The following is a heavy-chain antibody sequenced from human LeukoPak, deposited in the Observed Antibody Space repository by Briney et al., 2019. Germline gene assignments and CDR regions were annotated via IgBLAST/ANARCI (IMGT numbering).Heavy chain of an antibody. J-gene: IGHJ4*02. V-gene: IGHV1-58*02. CDR2: IVVGSGNT. Sequence: SVKVSCKASGFTFTSSAKQWVRQARGQRLEWIGWIVVGSGNTNYAQKFQERVTITRDMSTSTAYMELSSLRSEDTAVYYCAVAPCSGGSCHPFDYWGQGTLVTVSS. D-gene: IGHD2-15*01. CDR3: AVAPCSGGSCHPFDY. CDR1: GFTFTSSA.